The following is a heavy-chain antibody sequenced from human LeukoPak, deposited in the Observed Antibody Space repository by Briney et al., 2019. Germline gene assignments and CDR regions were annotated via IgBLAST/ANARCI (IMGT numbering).Heavy chain of an antibody. Sequence: GGSLRLSCAASGFTFSGYEMNWVRQAPGKGLEWVSYISSSGYTMYYADSVKGRSTISRDNAKNSLYLQMNSLRAEDTAVYYCARAHPSGWFYFDYWGQGTLVTVSS. J-gene: IGHJ4*02. D-gene: IGHD6-19*01. CDR1: GFTFSGYE. V-gene: IGHV3-48*03. CDR2: ISSSGYTM. CDR3: ARAHPSGWFYFDY.